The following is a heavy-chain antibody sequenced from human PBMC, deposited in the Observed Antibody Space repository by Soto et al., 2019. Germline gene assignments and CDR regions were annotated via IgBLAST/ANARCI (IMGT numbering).Heavy chain of an antibody. CDR2: ISYDGSNE. CDR3: AKDRALLRFLEWLFDDAFDI. J-gene: IGHJ3*02. CDR1: GFTFSSYG. Sequence: QVQLVESGGGVVQPGRSLRLSCAASGFTFSSYGMHWVRQAPGKGLEWVAVISYDGSNEYYADSVKGRFTISRDNSKNTLYLQMNSLRAEDTAVYYCAKDRALLRFLEWLFDDAFDIWGQGTMVTVSS. V-gene: IGHV3-30*18. D-gene: IGHD3-3*01.